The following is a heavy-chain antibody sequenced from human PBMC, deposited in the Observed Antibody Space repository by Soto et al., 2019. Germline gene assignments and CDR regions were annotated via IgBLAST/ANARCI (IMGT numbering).Heavy chain of an antibody. CDR1: GGSISSYY. CDR2: IYYSGST. Sequence: LSLTCTVSGGSISSYYWSWIRQPPGKGLEWIGYIYYSGSTNYNPSLKSRVTISVDTSKNQFSLKLSSVTAADTAVYYCASGRGYSYSSWHYWGQGTLVTVSS. D-gene: IGHD5-18*01. J-gene: IGHJ4*02. CDR3: ASGRGYSYSSWHY. V-gene: IGHV4-59*01.